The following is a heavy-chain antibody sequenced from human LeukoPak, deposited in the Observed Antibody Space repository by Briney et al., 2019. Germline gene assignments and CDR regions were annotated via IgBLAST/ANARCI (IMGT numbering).Heavy chain of an antibody. V-gene: IGHV1-58*01. D-gene: IGHD4-17*01. Sequence: SVKVSCKASGFTFTSSAVQWVRQARGQRLEWIGRIVVGSGNTNYAQKFQERVTITRDMSTSTAYMELSSLRSEDTAVYYCAARNAYGDYTLYFDYWGQGTLVTVSS. J-gene: IGHJ4*02. CDR2: IVVGSGNT. CDR1: GFTFTSSA. CDR3: AARNAYGDYTLYFDY.